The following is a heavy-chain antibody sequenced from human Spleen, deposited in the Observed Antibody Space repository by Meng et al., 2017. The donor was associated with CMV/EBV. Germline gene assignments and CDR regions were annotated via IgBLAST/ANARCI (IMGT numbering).Heavy chain of an antibody. Sequence: SETLSLTCTVSGLSISTNYWSWVRQPPGGGLEYIGHISYTGNTHYNPSLKSRVTISMDTSKNQLFMRLTSVSAADTAVYYCAGPDHMGASPHDPFDIWGQGTMVTVSS. V-gene: IGHV4-59*01. CDR2: ISYTGNT. D-gene: IGHD1-26*01. CDR3: AGPDHMGASPHDPFDI. CDR1: GLSISTNY. J-gene: IGHJ3*02.